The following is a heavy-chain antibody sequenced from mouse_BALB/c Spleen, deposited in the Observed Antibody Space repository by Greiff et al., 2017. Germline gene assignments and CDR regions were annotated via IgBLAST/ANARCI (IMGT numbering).Heavy chain of an antibody. D-gene: IGHD1-1*01. J-gene: IGHJ4*01. CDR1: GFSLTSYC. Sequence: QVQLQQSGPGLVAPSQSLSITCTVSGFSLTSYCVHWVRQPPGKGLEWLGVIWAGGSTNYNSAIMSRLSISKDNSKSQVFLKMNSLQTDDTAMYYCAREHYYGSSYPHYYAMDYWGQGTSVTVSS. CDR3: AREHYYGSSYPHYYAMDY. CDR2: IWAGGST. V-gene: IGHV2-9*02.